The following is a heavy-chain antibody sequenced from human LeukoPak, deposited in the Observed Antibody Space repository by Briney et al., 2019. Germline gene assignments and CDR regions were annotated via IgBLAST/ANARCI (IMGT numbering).Heavy chain of an antibody. D-gene: IGHD2-15*01. CDR2: LNPKSGGT. J-gene: IGHJ5*02. V-gene: IGHV1-2*06. Sequence: ASVKVSCKASGYTFTDYYMHWVRQAPGQGLEWMGRLNPKSGGTDYAQNFQGRVTMTRDTSTSTAYMELGSLTSDDTAVYYCGRACSGNSCYSDNWVDPWGQGTQVTVSS. CDR1: GYTFTDYY. CDR3: GRACSGNSCYSDNWVDP.